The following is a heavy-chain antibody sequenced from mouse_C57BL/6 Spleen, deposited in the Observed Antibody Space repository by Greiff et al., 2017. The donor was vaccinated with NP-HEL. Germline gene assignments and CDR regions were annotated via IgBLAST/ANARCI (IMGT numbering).Heavy chain of an antibody. Sequence: QVQLKESGPELVKPGASVKISCKASGYAFSSSWMNWVKQRPGKGLEWIGRIYPGDGDTNYNGKFKGKATLTADKSSSTAYMQLSSLTSEDSAVYFCARITTVVEENGYWGQGTTLTVSS. D-gene: IGHD1-1*01. CDR2: IYPGDGDT. CDR1: GYAFSSSW. J-gene: IGHJ2*01. CDR3: ARITTVVEENGY. V-gene: IGHV1-82*01.